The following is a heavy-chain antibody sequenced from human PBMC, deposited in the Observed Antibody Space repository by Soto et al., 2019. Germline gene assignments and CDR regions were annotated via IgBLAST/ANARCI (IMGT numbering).Heavy chain of an antibody. V-gene: IGHV1-2*04. Sequence: ASVKVSCKASGYTFTGYYMHWVRQAPGQGLEWMGWINPNSGSTNYAQKFQGWVTMTRDTSISTAYMELSRLRSDDTAVYYCARVLRPYSSGWYFDYWGQGTLVTVSS. CDR3: ARVLRPYSSGWYFDY. CDR1: GYTFTGYY. D-gene: IGHD6-19*01. J-gene: IGHJ4*02. CDR2: INPNSGST.